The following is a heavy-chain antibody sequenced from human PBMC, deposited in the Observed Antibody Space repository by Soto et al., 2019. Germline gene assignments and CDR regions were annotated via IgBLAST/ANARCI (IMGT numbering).Heavy chain of an antibody. D-gene: IGHD2-21*01. Sequence: GGSLRLSCAASGFTFSNAWMSWVRQAPGKGLEWLGRIKSKTDGGTTDYAAPVKGRFTISRDDSKNTLYLQMNSLKTEDTAVYYCTTGFQYYSSYGMDGWGEVTTVTVYS. CDR1: GFTFSNAW. J-gene: IGHJ6*04. CDR3: TTGFQYYSSYGMDG. V-gene: IGHV3-15*01. CDR2: IKSKTDGGTT.